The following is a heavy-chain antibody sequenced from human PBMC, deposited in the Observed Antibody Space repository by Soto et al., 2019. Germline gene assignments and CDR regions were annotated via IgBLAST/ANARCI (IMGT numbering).Heavy chain of an antibody. J-gene: IGHJ4*02. CDR3: AKDRGYSGYDGTRL. CDR1: GFTFSSYG. CDR2: ISYDGSNK. Sequence: PARSLRLSCAASGFTFSSYGMHWVRKAPGKGLEWVAVISYDGSNKYYADSVKGRFTISRDNSKNTLYLQMNSLRAEDTAVYYCAKDRGYSGYDGTRLWGQGTLVTVSS. D-gene: IGHD5-12*01. V-gene: IGHV3-30*18.